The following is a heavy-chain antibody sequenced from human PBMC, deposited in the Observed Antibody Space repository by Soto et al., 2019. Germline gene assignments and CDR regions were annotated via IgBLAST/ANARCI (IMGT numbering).Heavy chain of an antibody. CDR1: GYTFTSYG. CDR3: AREGDYYASRTYSNWFDP. Sequence: QVQLVQSGAEVKKPGASVKVSCKASGYTFTSYGITWVRQAPGQGLEWMGWISTYNGNTNYAQKLQGRVTMTTDTATSTAYMELRSLRYDDTSVYYCAREGDYYASRTYSNWFDPWGQGTLVTVSS. J-gene: IGHJ5*02. D-gene: IGHD3-10*01. V-gene: IGHV1-18*01. CDR2: ISTYNGNT.